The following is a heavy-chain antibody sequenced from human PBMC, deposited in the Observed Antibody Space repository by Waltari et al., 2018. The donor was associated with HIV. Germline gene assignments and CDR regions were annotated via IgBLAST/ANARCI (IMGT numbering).Heavy chain of an antibody. D-gene: IGHD3-3*01. CDR2: IKHSGST. J-gene: IGHJ4*02. V-gene: IGHV4-34*01. Sequence: QVQLQQWGAGLLKPSETLSLTCAVYGGSFSGYYWSWIRQPPGKGLEWIGEIKHSGSTNYNPSLKSRVTISVDTSKNQFSLKLSSVTAADTAVYYCARVRYYDFWSGYHFDYWGQGTLVTVSS. CDR1: GGSFSGYY. CDR3: ARVRYYDFWSGYHFDY.